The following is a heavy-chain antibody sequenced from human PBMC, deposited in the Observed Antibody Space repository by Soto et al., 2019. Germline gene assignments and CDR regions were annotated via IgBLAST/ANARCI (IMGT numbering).Heavy chain of an antibody. CDR3: ATDRPAGCSGGSCYSGWFDP. CDR1: GGSISSGGYY. V-gene: IGHV4-31*03. Sequence: PSETLSLTCTVAGGSISSGGYYWSWVRQHPGGGLEWIGYMYYSGSTYYSPSLKSRVTISVDTSKHQSSLKLSSVTAADTAVYYCATDRPAGCSGGSCYSGWFDPWGQGTLVTVSS. D-gene: IGHD2-15*01. CDR2: MYYSGST. J-gene: IGHJ5*02.